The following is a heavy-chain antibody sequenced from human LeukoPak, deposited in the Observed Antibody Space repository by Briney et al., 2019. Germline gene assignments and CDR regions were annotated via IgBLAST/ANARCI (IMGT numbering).Heavy chain of an antibody. V-gene: IGHV4-39*01. J-gene: IGHJ4*02. CDR2: LYLSRTT. CDR3: VRHDGRGGATMGSLDS. CDR1: GGSISGGSHH. Sequence: PSETLSLTCTVSGGSISGGSHHWGWFRQSPGKGLEWIGSLYLSRTTYYNPSLNSRVTMSVDTSKNQFSLQLNSVTAADTAVYYCVRHDGRGGATMGSLDSWGQGSLVTVSS. D-gene: IGHD5-12*01.